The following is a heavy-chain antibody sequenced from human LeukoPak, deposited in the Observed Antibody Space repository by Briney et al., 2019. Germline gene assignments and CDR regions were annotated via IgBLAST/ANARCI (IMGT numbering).Heavy chain of an antibody. CDR3: ARDPVTPPFGYFDL. D-gene: IGHD4-23*01. CDR2: IYYSGST. CDR1: GGSISSSSYY. J-gene: IGHJ2*01. V-gene: IGHV4-39*07. Sequence: SETLSLTCTVSGGSISSSSYYWGWIRQPPGKGLEWIGSIYYSGSTYYNPSLKSRVTISVDTSKNQFSLKLSSVTAADTAVYYCARDPVTPPFGYFDLWGRGTLVTVSS.